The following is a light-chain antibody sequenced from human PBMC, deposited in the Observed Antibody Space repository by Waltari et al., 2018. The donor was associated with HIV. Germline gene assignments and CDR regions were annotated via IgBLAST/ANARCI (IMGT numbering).Light chain of an antibody. CDR1: QSVSNKF. V-gene: IGKV3-20*01. J-gene: IGKJ2*03. CDR3: QQYGSSTYS. Sequence: DIVLPPSPGTLSLSPGDRATLSCRASQSVSNKFLAWYQHKRGQAPRLLVYGASSRARGIPDRFSGSGSGTDFTLTISRLEPEDFAMYYCQQYGSSTYSFGQGTKLEIK. CDR2: GAS.